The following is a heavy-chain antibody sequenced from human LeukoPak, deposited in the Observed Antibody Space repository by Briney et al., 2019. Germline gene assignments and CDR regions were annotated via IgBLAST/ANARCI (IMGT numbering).Heavy chain of an antibody. D-gene: IGHD4-17*01. CDR2: ISGDGSVT. CDR1: GFTFRRYW. J-gene: IGHJ5*02. V-gene: IGHV3-74*01. CDR3: ATAGGETSRMGFDP. Sequence: GGSLRLSCADSGFTFRRYWMHSVRQTPGKGRVWVSCISGDGSVTRYADSVKGRFTISRDNTRNTLYLQMHSLRVEDMAVYYCATAGGETSRMGFDPWGQGSLVTVSS.